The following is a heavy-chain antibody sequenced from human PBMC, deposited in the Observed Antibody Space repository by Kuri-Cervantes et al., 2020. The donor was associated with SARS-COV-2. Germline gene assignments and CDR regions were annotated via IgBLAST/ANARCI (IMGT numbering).Heavy chain of an antibody. CDR1: GFTFSSYG. CDR2: IRYDGSNK. V-gene: IGHV3-30*02. Sequence: GGSLRLSCAASGFTFSSYGMYWVRQAPGKGLEWVAFIRYDGSNKYYADSVKGRFTISRDNSKNTLHLQMNSLRAEDTAVYYCAKVDYCSGGSCYPGGAFDIWGQGTMVTVSS. J-gene: IGHJ3*02. CDR3: AKVDYCSGGSCYPGGAFDI. D-gene: IGHD2-15*01.